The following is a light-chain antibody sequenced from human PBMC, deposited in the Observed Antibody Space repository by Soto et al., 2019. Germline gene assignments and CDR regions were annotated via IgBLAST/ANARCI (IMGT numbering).Light chain of an antibody. J-gene: IGKJ1*01. CDR3: QQRSHWPPEWT. V-gene: IGKV3-11*01. CDR1: QSVSSY. CDR2: DAS. Sequence: EIVLTQSPATLSLSPGERATLSCRASQSVSSYLAWYQQKPGQAPRLLIYDASNRATGIPARFSGSGSGTDFTLTISSLEPEDFAVYYCQQRSHWPPEWTFGQGTKVEIK.